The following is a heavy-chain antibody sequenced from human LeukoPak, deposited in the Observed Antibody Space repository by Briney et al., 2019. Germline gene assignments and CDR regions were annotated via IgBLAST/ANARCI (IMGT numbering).Heavy chain of an antibody. CDR2: ISGSGGST. CDR1: GFTFSSYA. CDR3: AKDKKVSSWYVYFQH. D-gene: IGHD6-13*01. J-gene: IGHJ1*01. V-gene: IGHV3-23*01. Sequence: GGSLRLSCAASGFTFSSYAMSWVRQAPGKGLEWVSAISGSGGSTYYADSVKGRFTISRDNSKNTLYLQMNSLRAEDTAAYYCAKDKKVSSWYVYFQHWGQGALVTVSS.